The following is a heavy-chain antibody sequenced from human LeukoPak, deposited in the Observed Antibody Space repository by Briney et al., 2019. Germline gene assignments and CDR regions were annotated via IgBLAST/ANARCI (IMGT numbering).Heavy chain of an antibody. D-gene: IGHD2-2*01. Sequence: SETLSLTCAVYGGSFSGYYWSWIRQPPGKGLEWIGEINHSGSTNYNPSLKSRVTMSVDTSKNQFSLKLSSVTAADTAVYYCARGRPLGYCSSTSCYSYFDYWGQGTLVTVSS. CDR2: INHSGST. V-gene: IGHV4-34*01. CDR1: GGSFSGYY. CDR3: ARGRPLGYCSSTSCYSYFDY. J-gene: IGHJ4*02.